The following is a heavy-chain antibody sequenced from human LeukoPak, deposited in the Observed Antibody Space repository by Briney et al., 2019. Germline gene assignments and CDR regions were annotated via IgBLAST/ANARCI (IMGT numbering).Heavy chain of an antibody. CDR2: IIPIIGTA. V-gene: IGHV1-69*06. D-gene: IGHD4-17*01. CDR1: GGTFSSYA. Sequence: SVKVSCKASGGTFSSYAISWVRQAPGQGLEWMGGIIPIIGTANNAQKFQGRVTITADKSTSTAYMELSSLRSEDTAVYYCARDYLEYGDYGHGTWGQGTLVTVSS. J-gene: IGHJ5*02. CDR3: ARDYLEYGDYGHGT.